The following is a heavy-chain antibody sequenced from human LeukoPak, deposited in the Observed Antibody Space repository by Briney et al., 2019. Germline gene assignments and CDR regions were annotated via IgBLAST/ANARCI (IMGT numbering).Heavy chain of an antibody. CDR1: GGSFSGYY. J-gene: IGHJ4*02. V-gene: IGHV4-34*01. Sequence: KPSETLSLTCAVYGGSFSGYYWSWIRQPPGKGLEWIGEINHSGSTNYSPSLKSRVTISVDTSKNQFSLKLSSVAAADTAVYYCARGGRWLQFHWGQGTLVTVSS. CDR3: ARGGRWLQFH. D-gene: IGHD5-24*01. CDR2: INHSGST.